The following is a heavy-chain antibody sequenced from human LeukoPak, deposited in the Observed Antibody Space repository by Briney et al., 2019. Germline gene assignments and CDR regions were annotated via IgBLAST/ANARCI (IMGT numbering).Heavy chain of an antibody. CDR2: ISYDGSNK. Sequence: PGGSLRLSCAASGFTFSSYAMHWVRQAPGKGLEWVAVISYDGSNKYYADSVKGRFTISRDNSKNTLYLQMNSLRAEDTAVYYCARDPTYGDSYYYYGMDVWGQGTTVTVSS. D-gene: IGHD4-17*01. CDR3: ARDPTYGDSYYYYGMDV. V-gene: IGHV3-30-3*01. CDR1: GFTFSSYA. J-gene: IGHJ6*02.